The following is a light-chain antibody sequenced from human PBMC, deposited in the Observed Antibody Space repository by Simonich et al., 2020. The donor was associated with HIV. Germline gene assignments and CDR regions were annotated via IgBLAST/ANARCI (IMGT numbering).Light chain of an antibody. CDR3: QQYNNWPMYT. Sequence: EIVMTQSPATLSVSPGERPTLSCRASQSISSNLAWYQQKPGQVPRLFIYGASTRATGIPARFSGSGSGTEFTLTINSLRSEDFAVYYCQQYNNWPMYTFGQGTKLEIK. CDR1: QSISSN. CDR2: GAS. J-gene: IGKJ2*01. V-gene: IGKV3-15*01.